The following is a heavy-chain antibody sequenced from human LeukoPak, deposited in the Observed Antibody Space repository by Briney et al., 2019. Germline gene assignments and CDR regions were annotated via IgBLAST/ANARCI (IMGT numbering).Heavy chain of an antibody. CDR1: GFTFSSYA. D-gene: IGHD6-13*01. CDR3: AKDRDSSSWYPTTIDY. J-gene: IGHJ4*02. CDR2: ISGSGGST. V-gene: IGHV3-23*01. Sequence: GGSLRLSCAASGFTFSSYAMSWVRQAPGKGLEWVSAISGSGGSTYYADSVKGRFTISRDNSKNTLYLQMNSLRAEDTAVYYCAKDRDSSSWYPTTIDYWGQGTLVTVSS.